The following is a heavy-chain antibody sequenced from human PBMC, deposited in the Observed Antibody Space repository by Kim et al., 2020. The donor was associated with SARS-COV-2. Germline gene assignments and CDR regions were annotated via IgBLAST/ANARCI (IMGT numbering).Heavy chain of an antibody. CDR3: ARCSQIRTGGQGH. Sequence: DSVKGRFTISRDNAKNSLFLQMNSLRVEDTAVYYCARCSQIRTGGQGHWGQGTLVTVSS. J-gene: IGHJ4*02. V-gene: IGHV3-7*01. D-gene: IGHD7-27*01.